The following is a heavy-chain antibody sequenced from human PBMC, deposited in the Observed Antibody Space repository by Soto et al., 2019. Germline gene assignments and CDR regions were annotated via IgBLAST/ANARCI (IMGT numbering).Heavy chain of an antibody. CDR1: GYTFSSYY. Sequence: ASVKVSCKASGYTFSSYYMNWVRQAPGQGLEWLGIINPSGGYTTYAQRFLGRVTMTSDTSTSAVHMELGSLTSEDTAVYYCASCSQNCITPSPCCLYFDYWGQGTLVTVSS. CDR3: ASCSQNCITPSPCCLYFDY. CDR2: INPSGGYT. V-gene: IGHV1-46*01. D-gene: IGHD3-10*01. J-gene: IGHJ4*02.